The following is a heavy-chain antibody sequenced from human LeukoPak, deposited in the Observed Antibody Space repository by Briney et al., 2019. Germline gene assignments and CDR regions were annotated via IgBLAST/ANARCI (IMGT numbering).Heavy chain of an antibody. V-gene: IGHV4-4*07. Sequence: SETLSLTCTVSGGSISDYFWSWIRQPAGKGLEWIGRIYTSGRTSYNPSLKSRVTMSLDTSKYHFSLNLSSVTAADTAVYYCAVITMIRGKNWFDPWGQGTLVTVSS. CDR2: IYTSGRT. CDR3: AVITMIRGKNWFDP. J-gene: IGHJ5*02. CDR1: GGSISDYF. D-gene: IGHD3-10*01.